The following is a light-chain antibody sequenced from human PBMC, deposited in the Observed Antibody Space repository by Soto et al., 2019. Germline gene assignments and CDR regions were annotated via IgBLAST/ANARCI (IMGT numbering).Light chain of an antibody. V-gene: IGKV3-20*01. J-gene: IGKJ1*01. Sequence: EVVLTQSPGALSLSPGEGATLSCRASQNIRGNDLAWYRQKRGQAPRLLIYGGSSRADGIPDRFSGRGSGTNFTLTISRLEPEDSAVYYRQDYGTSPPWTFGQGTKVEIK. CDR3: QDYGTSPPWT. CDR2: GGS. CDR1: QNIRGND.